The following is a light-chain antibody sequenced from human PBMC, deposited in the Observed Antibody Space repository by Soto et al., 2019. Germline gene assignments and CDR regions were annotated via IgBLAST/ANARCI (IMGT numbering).Light chain of an antibody. CDR2: AAS. CDR1: QSISNY. V-gene: IGKV1-39*01. CDR3: QQNYSTPLT. J-gene: IGKJ1*01. Sequence: DIQMTQSPSSLSASVEDRVTITCRTSQSISNYLNWYQQKPGKATTLLIYAASTLQSGVPSRFSGSGSETDFTLPISGLQPQDFATYYCQQNYSTPLTFPQGTKLEL.